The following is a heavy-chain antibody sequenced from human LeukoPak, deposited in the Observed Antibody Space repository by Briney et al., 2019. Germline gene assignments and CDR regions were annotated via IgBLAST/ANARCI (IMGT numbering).Heavy chain of an antibody. Sequence: GGSLRLSCAASGFTFSSDWMSWVRQAPGKGLELVANIKQDGSEKYYVDSVKGRFTISRDNAKNSLYLQMNSLRAEDTAVYYCARLPATMVRGVKDSAFDIWGQGTMVTVSS. CDR2: IKQDGSEK. D-gene: IGHD3-10*01. V-gene: IGHV3-7*01. CDR3: ARLPATMVRGVKDSAFDI. J-gene: IGHJ3*02. CDR1: GFTFSSDW.